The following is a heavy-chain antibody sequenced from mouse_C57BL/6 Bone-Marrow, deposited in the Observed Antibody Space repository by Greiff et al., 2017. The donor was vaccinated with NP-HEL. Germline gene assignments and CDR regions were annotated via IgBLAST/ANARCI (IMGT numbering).Heavy chain of an antibody. V-gene: IGHV5-15*01. D-gene: IGHD2-5*01. CDR2: ISNLAYSI. CDR1: GFTFSDYG. CDR3: ARSYYSNYIAMDY. J-gene: IGHJ4*01. Sequence: EVKLMESGGGLVQPGGSLKLSCAASGFTFSDYGMAWVRQAPRKGPEWVAFISNLAYSIYYADTVTGRFTISRENAKNTLYLEMSSLRSEDTAMYYCARSYYSNYIAMDYWGQGTSVTVSS.